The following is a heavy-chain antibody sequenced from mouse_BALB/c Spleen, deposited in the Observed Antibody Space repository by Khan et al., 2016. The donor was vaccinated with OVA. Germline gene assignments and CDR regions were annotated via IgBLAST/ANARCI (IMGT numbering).Heavy chain of an antibody. J-gene: IGHJ3*01. CDR3: ARHNYGPFAY. Sequence: EVELVESGGDLVKPGGSQKLSCSASGFTFSTFAMSWVRQTPEKRLAWVATISSGGDYFYYPDSVKGRFTISRDNAKNTLYLQMSSLRSEDTAMYYCARHNYGPFAYWGQGTLVTVSA. V-gene: IGHV5-9-3*01. CDR2: ISSGGDYF. D-gene: IGHD1-1*01. CDR1: GFTFSTFA.